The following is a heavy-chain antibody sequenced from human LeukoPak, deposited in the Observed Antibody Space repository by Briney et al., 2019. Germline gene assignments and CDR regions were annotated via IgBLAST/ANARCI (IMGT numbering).Heavy chain of an antibody. D-gene: IGHD6-19*01. CDR2: ISAGGGYT. V-gene: IGHV3-23*01. Sequence: GRSLRLSCAASGFTFITDAMTWVRQAPGEGLEWVSAISAGGGYTFYADSVKGRFTISRDNSKNTLYLQMNSLRAEDTAVYYCAKDGTSGSGWPYFDYWGQGTLVTVSS. J-gene: IGHJ4*02. CDR1: GFTFITDA. CDR3: AKDGTSGSGWPYFDY.